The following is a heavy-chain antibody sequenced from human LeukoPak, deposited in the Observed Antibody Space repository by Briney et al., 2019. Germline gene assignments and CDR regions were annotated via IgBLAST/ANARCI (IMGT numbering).Heavy chain of an antibody. V-gene: IGHV1-69*13. J-gene: IGHJ3*02. CDR3: ARQGYCSSTSCYIGNAFDI. Sequence: ASVKVSCKASGGTFSSYAISWVRQAPGQGLEWMGGIIPIFGTANYAQKFQGRVTITADESTSTAYMELSSLRSEDTAVYYCARQGYCSSTSCYIGNAFDIRGQGTMVTVSS. D-gene: IGHD2-2*02. CDR2: IIPIFGTA. CDR1: GGTFSSYA.